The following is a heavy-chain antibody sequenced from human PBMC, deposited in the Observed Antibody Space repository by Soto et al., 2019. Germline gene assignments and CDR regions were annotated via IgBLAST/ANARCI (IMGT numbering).Heavy chain of an antibody. V-gene: IGHV1-69*12. CDR1: GGTFSSYA. J-gene: IGHJ6*02. CDR3: ASTRRYGDHAYYGRDV. CDR2: IIPIFGTA. Sequence: QVQLVQSGAEVTKPGSSVNVSCKASGGTFSSYAISWVRQAPGHGLEWMGGIIPIFGTANHAQKFQGRVTITADESPSTADMELSSLRSDDKAVYYCASTRRYGDHAYYGRDVWGQGTTVTFSS. D-gene: IGHD4-17*01.